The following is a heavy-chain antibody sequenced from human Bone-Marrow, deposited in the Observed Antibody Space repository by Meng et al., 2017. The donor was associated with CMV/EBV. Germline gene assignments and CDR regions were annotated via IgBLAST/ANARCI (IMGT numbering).Heavy chain of an antibody. D-gene: IGHD2-21*02. CDR2: ISTSSTYI. Sequence: GESLKISCAASGFTFSGYSMNWVRQAPGKGLEWVSSISTSSTYIYYADSVRGRFTISRDNAKNSLSLQMNSLRAEDTAVYYCARAVVVTDRSPLRYFDLWGQGTLVTVSS. V-gene: IGHV3-21*01. CDR1: GFTFSGYS. J-gene: IGHJ5*02. CDR3: ARAVVVTDRSPLRYFDL.